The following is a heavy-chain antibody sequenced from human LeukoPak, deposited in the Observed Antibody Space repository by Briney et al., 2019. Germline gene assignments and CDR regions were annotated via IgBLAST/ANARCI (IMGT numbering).Heavy chain of an antibody. V-gene: IGHV1-69*01. CDR1: GGTFSSYA. CDR3: ARDLSSSGWSPFDY. CDR2: IIPIFGTA. D-gene: IGHD6-19*01. Sequence: ASVKVSCKASGGTFSSYAISWVRQAPGQGLEWMGGIIPIFGTANYAQKFQGRVTITADESTSTAYMELSSPRSEDTAVYYCARDLSSSGWSPFDYWGQGTLVTVSS. J-gene: IGHJ4*02.